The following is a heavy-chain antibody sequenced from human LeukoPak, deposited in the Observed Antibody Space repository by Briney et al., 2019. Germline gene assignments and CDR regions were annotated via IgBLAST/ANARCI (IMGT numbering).Heavy chain of an antibody. CDR2: ISYDGSNK. V-gene: IGHV3-30*18. D-gene: IGHD3-22*01. CDR1: GFTFSSYG. Sequence: PGRSLRLSCAASGFTFSSYGMHWVRQAPGKGLEWVAVISYDGSNKYYADSVKGRFIISRDNSKNTLYLQMNSLRAEDTAVYYCAKDLENYDSSGYYFGPDYWGQGTLVTVSS. J-gene: IGHJ4*02. CDR3: AKDLENYDSSGYYFGPDY.